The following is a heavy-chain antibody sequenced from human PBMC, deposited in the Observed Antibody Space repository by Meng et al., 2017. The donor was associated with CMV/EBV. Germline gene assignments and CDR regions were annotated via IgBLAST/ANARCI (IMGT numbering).Heavy chain of an antibody. J-gene: IGHJ3*02. D-gene: IGHD3-22*01. V-gene: IGHV1-18*01. CDR3: ARDSRSVVMTHLYDAFDI. Sequence: ASVKVSCKASGYTFTSYGISWVRQAPGQGLEWMGWISAYNGNTNYAQKLQGRVTMTTDTSTSTAYMELRSLRSDDTAVYYCARDSRSVVMTHLYDAFDIWGQGTMVTVSS. CDR2: ISAYNGNT. CDR1: GYTFTSYG.